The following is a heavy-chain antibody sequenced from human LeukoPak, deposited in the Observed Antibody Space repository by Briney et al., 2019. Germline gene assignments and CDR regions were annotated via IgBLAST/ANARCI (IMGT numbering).Heavy chain of an antibody. D-gene: IGHD6-13*01. CDR1: GYTFTSYD. V-gene: IGHV1-8*01. CDR2: MNPNSGNT. CDR3: ARGTRSIAAAATRVYYFDY. J-gene: IGHJ4*02. Sequence: ASVKVSCKGSGYTFTSYDINWVRQATGQGLEWMGWMNPNSGNTGYAQKFQGRVTMTRNTSISTAYMELSSLRSEDTAVYYCARGTRSIAAAATRVYYFDYWGQGTLVTVSS.